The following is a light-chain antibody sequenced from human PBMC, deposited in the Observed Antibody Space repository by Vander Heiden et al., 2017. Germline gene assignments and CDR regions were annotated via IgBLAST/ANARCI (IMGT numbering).Light chain of an antibody. CDR2: GAS. V-gene: IGKV3-20*01. CDR1: QSVSSSY. CDR3: QQDGSSPPNT. J-gene: IGKJ5*01. Sequence: EIVLTQSPGTLSLSPGERATLSCRASQSVSSSYLAWYQQKPGQAPRLLIYGASSRATGIPDRFSGSGYGTDFTLTISRREPEDFAVYYCQQDGSSPPNTFGPGTLLXIK.